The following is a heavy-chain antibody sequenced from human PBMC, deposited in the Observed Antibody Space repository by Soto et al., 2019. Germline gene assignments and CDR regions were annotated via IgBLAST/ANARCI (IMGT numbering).Heavy chain of an antibody. CDR2: IYYSGST. D-gene: IGHD3-16*02. CDR1: GGSISSSSYY. V-gene: IGHV4-39*01. Sequence: SQTLSLTCTVSGGSISSSSYYWGWIRQPPGKGLEWIGSIYYSGSTYYNPSLKSRVTISVDTSKNQFSLKLSSVTAADTAVYYCARQGKITFGGVIVTGFDYWGQGTLVTVSS. CDR3: ARQGKITFGGVIVTGFDY. J-gene: IGHJ4*02.